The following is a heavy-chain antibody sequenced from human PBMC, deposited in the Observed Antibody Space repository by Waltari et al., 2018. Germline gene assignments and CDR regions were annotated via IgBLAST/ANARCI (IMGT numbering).Heavy chain of an antibody. D-gene: IGHD5-12*01. CDR1: GGSFSGYY. CDR3: ARVGPRWLQLPNYYFDY. J-gene: IGHJ4*02. V-gene: IGHV4-34*01. Sequence: QVQLQQWGAGLLKPSETLSLTCAVYGGSFSGYYWSWIRPPPGKGLEWIGEINKRGRTTYNPALKRRVTISVDTSKNQFSLKLSSVTAADTAVYYCARVGPRWLQLPNYYFDYWGQGTLVTVSS. CDR2: INKRGRT.